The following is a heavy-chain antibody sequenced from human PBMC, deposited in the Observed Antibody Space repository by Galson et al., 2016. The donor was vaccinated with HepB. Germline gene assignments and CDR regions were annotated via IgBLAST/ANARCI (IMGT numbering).Heavy chain of an antibody. D-gene: IGHD4-11*01. CDR1: GGSISSSSYY. V-gene: IGHV4-39*01. CDR2: IYYSGST. Sequence: SETLSLTCTVSGGSISSSSYYWGWIRQPPGKGLERIGSIYYSGSTYYNPSLKSRVTISVDTSKNQFSLKLSSVTAADTAVYYCARPSTVTTFYYWGQGTLVTVSS. CDR3: ARPSTVTTFYY. J-gene: IGHJ4*02.